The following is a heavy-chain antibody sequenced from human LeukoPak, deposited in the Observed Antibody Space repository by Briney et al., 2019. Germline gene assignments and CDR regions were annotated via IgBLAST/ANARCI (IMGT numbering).Heavy chain of an antibody. Sequence: GGSLRLSCAASGFTFSSYAMHWVRKAPGKGLEWVALISYDGSNKYYADSVKGRFTISRDNSKNTLYLQMNNLRAEDTAVYYCARGAYYYDSSGEGGAFDIWGQGTMVTVSS. CDR3: ARGAYYYDSSGEGGAFDI. D-gene: IGHD3-22*01. CDR1: GFTFSSYA. J-gene: IGHJ3*02. V-gene: IGHV3-30-3*01. CDR2: ISYDGSNK.